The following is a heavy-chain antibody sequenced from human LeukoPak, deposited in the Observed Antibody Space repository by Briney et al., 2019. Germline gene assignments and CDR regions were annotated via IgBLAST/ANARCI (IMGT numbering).Heavy chain of an antibody. CDR3: AKMHLPTVTQGTYFDY. J-gene: IGHJ4*02. CDR1: GGTFSSYA. D-gene: IGHD4-17*01. CDR2: ISGSGGST. Sequence: ASVKVSCKASGGTFSSYAISWVRQAPGKGLEWVSAISGSGGSTYYADSVKGRFTISRDNSKNTLYLQMNSLRAEDTAVYYCAKMHLPTVTQGTYFDYWGQGTLVTVSS. V-gene: IGHV3-23*01.